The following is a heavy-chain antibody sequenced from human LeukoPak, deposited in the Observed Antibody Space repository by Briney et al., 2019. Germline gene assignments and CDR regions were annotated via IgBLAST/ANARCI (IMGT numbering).Heavy chain of an antibody. D-gene: IGHD2-15*01. J-gene: IGHJ5*02. CDR2: IAYDGSDQ. CDR3: ARDRGILVPPIPGGGGGWFDP. CDR1: GFTFSTYP. V-gene: IGHV3-30*04. Sequence: GGSLRLSCAASGFTFSTYPMHWVRQAPGKGLEWVAIIAYDGSDQNYADSVKGRFTISRDNSKNTLFLQMNSLRPEDTAVYYCARDRGILVPPIPGGGGGWFDPWGQGTLVTVSS.